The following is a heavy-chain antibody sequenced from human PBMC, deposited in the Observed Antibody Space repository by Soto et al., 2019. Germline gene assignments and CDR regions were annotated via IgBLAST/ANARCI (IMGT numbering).Heavy chain of an antibody. J-gene: IGHJ6*02. V-gene: IGHV3-48*02. CDR1: GFTFSSYS. D-gene: IGHD3-10*01. Sequence: GGSLRLSCAASGFTFSSYSMNWVRQAPGKGLERVSYISSSSSTIYYADSVKGRFTISRDNAKKSLYLQMNSLRDEDTDFYFCSIFVSMVRGDISLSYGMDVWGQGTTVTVSS. CDR3: SIFVSMVRGDISLSYGMDV. CDR2: ISSSSSTI.